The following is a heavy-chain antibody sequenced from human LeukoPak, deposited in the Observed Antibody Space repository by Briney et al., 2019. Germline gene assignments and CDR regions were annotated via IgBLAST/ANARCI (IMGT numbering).Heavy chain of an antibody. J-gene: IGHJ4*02. CDR1: GFTVSSNY. Sequence: GGSLRLSCAASGFTVSSNYMSWVRQAPGKGLEWVSVIYSGGSTYCADSVKGRFTISRDNSKNTLYLQMNSLRAEDTAVYYCARDRGSGWYYFDYWGQGTLVTVSS. D-gene: IGHD6-19*01. CDR2: IYSGGST. CDR3: ARDRGSGWYYFDY. V-gene: IGHV3-66*01.